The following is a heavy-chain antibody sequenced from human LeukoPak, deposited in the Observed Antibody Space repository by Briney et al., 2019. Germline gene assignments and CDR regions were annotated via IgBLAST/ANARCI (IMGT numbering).Heavy chain of an antibody. CDR3: LWWDY. Sequence: GGSLRLSCVASGFTFSTAWMSWLRQAPGKGLEWVGRIKSNSDGGTTDYAASVKGRFAISRDDSKNTVYLQMNSLKTEDTAVYYCLWWDYWGQGTLVTVSS. D-gene: IGHD2-21*01. CDR2: IKSNSDGGTT. J-gene: IGHJ4*02. V-gene: IGHV3-15*01. CDR1: GFTFSTAW.